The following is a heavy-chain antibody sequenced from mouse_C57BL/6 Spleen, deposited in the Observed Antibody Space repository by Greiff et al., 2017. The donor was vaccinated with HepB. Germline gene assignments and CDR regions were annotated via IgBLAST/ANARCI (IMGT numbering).Heavy chain of an antibody. CDR1: GYTFTSYG. V-gene: IGHV1-81*01. D-gene: IGHD4-1*02. J-gene: IGHJ2*01. Sequence: VQLQQSGAELARPGASVKLSCKASGYTFTSYGISWVKQRTGQGLEWIGEIYPRSGNTYYNEKFKGKATLTADKSSSTAYMELRSLTSEDSAVYFCARDQLGGGYWGQGTTLTVSS. CDR2: IYPRSGNT. CDR3: ARDQLGGGY.